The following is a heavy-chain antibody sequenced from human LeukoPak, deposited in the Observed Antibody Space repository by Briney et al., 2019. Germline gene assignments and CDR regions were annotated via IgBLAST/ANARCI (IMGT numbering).Heavy chain of an antibody. D-gene: IGHD2-8*01. CDR2: IYYSGST. Sequence: SETLSLTCTVSGGSVSSGGYYWSWIRQHPGKGLEWIGYIYYSGSTYYNPSLKSRVTISVDTSKNQFSLKLSSVTAADTAVYYCASHGMVYAIPFDYWGQGTLVTVSS. V-gene: IGHV4-31*03. J-gene: IGHJ4*02. CDR3: ASHGMVYAIPFDY. CDR1: GGSVSSGGYY.